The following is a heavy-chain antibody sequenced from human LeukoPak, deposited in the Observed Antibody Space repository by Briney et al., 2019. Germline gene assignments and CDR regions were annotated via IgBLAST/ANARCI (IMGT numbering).Heavy chain of an antibody. Sequence: GRSLRLSCAASGFTFSSYAMHWVRQAPGKGLEWVAVISYDGSNKYYADSVKGRFTISRDNSKNTLYLQMNSLRAEDTAVYYCARVRGKAAAEIPGYWGQGTLVTVSS. J-gene: IGHJ4*02. CDR2: ISYDGSNK. D-gene: IGHD6-13*01. CDR3: ARVRGKAAAEIPGY. V-gene: IGHV3-30-3*01. CDR1: GFTFSSYA.